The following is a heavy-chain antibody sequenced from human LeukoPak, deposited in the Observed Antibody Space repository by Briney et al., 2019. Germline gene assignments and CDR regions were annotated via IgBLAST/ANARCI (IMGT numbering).Heavy chain of an antibody. CDR1: GGSISSYY. CDR3: ARANYFDP. Sequence: SETLSLTCTVSGGSISSYYWSWTRQPPGKGLEWIGYIYYSGSTNYNPSLKSRVTISVDTSKNQFSLKLNSVTAADTAVYHCARANYFDPWGQGTLVTVSS. J-gene: IGHJ5*02. CDR2: IYYSGST. V-gene: IGHV4-59*01.